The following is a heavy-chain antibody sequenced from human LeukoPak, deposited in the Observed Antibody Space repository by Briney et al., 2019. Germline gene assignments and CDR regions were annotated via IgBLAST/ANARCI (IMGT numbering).Heavy chain of an antibody. CDR1: GFTFSSYG. Sequence: GGSLRLSCAASGFTFSSYGTHWVRQAPGKGLEWVAVIWYDGSNKYYADSVKGRFTISRDNSKNTLYLQMNSLRAEDTAVYYCAKDTNPYATVVTPHFDYWGQGTLVTVSS. D-gene: IGHD4-23*01. J-gene: IGHJ4*02. CDR3: AKDTNPYATVVTPHFDY. V-gene: IGHV3-33*06. CDR2: IWYDGSNK.